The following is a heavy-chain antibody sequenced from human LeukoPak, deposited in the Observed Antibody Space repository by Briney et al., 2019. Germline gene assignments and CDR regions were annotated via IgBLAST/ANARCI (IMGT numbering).Heavy chain of an antibody. D-gene: IGHD1-1*01. CDR3: ARDMKLYFDY. J-gene: IGHJ4*02. Sequence: SETLSLTCTVSGGSISSYYWSWNRQPPGKGLEWIGSIYYSGSTYYNPSLKSRVTISVDTSKNQFSLKLSSVTAADTAVYYCARDMKLYFDYWGQGTLVTVSS. V-gene: IGHV4-39*07. CDR1: GGSISSYY. CDR2: IYYSGST.